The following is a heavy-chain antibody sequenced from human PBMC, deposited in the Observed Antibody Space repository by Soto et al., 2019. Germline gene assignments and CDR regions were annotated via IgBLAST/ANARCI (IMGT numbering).Heavy chain of an antibody. Sequence: SETLSLTCAVSGVSISSNNWWSWVRQPPGKGLEWIGEIYHSGTTNYNPSLKSRLTISVDTSKNQFSLRLTSVTAADTAVYYCARDNGYSYGYNLDHWGQGTLVTVSS. CDR3: ARDNGYSYGYNLDH. D-gene: IGHD5-18*01. CDR1: GVSISSNNW. J-gene: IGHJ4*02. V-gene: IGHV4-4*02. CDR2: IYHSGTT.